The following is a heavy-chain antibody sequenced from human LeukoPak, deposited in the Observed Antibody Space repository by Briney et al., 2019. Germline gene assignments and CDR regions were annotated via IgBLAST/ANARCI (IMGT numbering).Heavy chain of an antibody. V-gene: IGHV1-46*01. CDR3: ARDKTDSSTYSWFDP. Sequence: ASVKVSCKTSGYTFTGHYMHWVRQAPGQGLEWMGIINPSGGSTSYAQKFQGRVTMTRDTSTSTIYMELSSLRSEDTAVYYCARDKTDSSTYSWFDPWGQGTLVTVSS. CDR1: GYTFTGHY. D-gene: IGHD6-13*01. J-gene: IGHJ5*02. CDR2: INPSGGST.